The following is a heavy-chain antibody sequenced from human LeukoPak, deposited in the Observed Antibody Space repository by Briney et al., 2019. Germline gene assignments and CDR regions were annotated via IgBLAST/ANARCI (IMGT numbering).Heavy chain of an antibody. CDR2: IYTSGST. CDR1: GGSISSYY. J-gene: IGHJ5*02. V-gene: IGHV4-4*07. CDR3: AREQNWSRFDP. Sequence: SETLSLTCTVSGGSISSYYWSWIRQPAGKGLEWIGRIYTSGSTNYNPSLKSRVTMSVDTSKNQFPLKRSSVTAADTAVYYCAREQNWSRFDPWGQGTLVTVSS. D-gene: IGHD1-1*01.